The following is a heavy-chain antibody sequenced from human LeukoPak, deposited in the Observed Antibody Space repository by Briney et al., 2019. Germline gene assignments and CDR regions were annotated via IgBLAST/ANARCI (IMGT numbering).Heavy chain of an antibody. J-gene: IGHJ6*03. D-gene: IGHD6-19*01. CDR1: GGSISSYY. CDR3: AREYSSGWYGDYYYFMDV. CDR2: IYTTGST. Sequence: SETLSLTCTVSGGSISSYYWSWIRQPAGKGLEWMGRIYTTGSTNYNPSLKSRVTMSVDTSKNQFSLKLSSVTAADTAVYYCAREYSSGWYGDYYYFMDVWGKGTTVTISS. V-gene: IGHV4-4*07.